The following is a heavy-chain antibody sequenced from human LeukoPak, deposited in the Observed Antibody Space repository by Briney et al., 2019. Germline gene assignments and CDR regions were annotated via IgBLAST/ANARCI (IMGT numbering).Heavy chain of an antibody. CDR1: GFTFSDFT. Sequence: PGGSLRLSCAASGFTFSDFTMNWVRQAPGKGLEWVANIKQDGSEKYYVDSVKGRFTISRDNAQNSLDLQMNSLRVEDTAVYYCARGGPTGGDSSGYRSLDYWGQGTLVTVSS. J-gene: IGHJ4*02. CDR3: ARGGPTGGDSSGYRSLDY. V-gene: IGHV3-7*01. D-gene: IGHD3-22*01. CDR2: IKQDGSEK.